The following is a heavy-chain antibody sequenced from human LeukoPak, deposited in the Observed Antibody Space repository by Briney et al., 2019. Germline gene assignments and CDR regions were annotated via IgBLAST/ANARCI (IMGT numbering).Heavy chain of an antibody. J-gene: IGHJ5*02. D-gene: IGHD3-22*01. V-gene: IGHV3-21*01. CDR1: GFTFSSYG. CDR2: ISSSGGST. CDR3: VKDSGYYDTSGKGWFDL. Sequence: PGGSLRLSCAASGFTFSSYGMSWVRQAPGNGLEWVSTISSSGGSTYYADSMKGRFTISRDNAKNSLYLQMNSLRAEDTAVYYCVKDSGYYDTSGKGWFDLWGQGTLVTVSS.